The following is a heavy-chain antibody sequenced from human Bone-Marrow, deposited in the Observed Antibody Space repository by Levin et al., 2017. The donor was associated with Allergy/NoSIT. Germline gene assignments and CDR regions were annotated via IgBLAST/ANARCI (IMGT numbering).Heavy chain of an antibody. D-gene: IGHD2-15*01. CDR1: GFTFSDFP. CDR3: ARLSRVGSGPPRMLDY. J-gene: IGHJ4*02. Sequence: LSLTCAASGFTFSDFPMNWIRQAPGKGLEWISDISGSGSARYYADSVKGRFTVSRDNAKSSLYLQMDSLRDEDTAVYYCARLSRVGSGPPRMLDYWGQGTLVTVSS. V-gene: IGHV3-11*01. CDR2: ISGSGSAR.